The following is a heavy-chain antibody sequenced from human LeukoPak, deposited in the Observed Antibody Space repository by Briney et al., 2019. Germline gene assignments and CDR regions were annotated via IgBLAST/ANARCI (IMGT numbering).Heavy chain of an antibody. CDR1: GGTFSSYA. CDR3: ARALHCSSTSCNSYYMDV. Sequence: ASVKASCKASGGTFSSYAISWVRQAPGQGLEWMGGIIPIFGTANYAQKFQGRVTITADESTSTAYMELSSLRSEDTAVYYCARALHCSSTSCNSYYMDVWGKGTTVTVSS. D-gene: IGHD2-2*01. CDR2: IIPIFGTA. J-gene: IGHJ6*03. V-gene: IGHV1-69*13.